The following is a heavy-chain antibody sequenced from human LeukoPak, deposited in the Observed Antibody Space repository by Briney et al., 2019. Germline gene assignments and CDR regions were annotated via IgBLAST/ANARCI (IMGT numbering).Heavy chain of an antibody. CDR2: IYYSGST. CDR3: GRDAAGVHFDY. CDR1: GGSISSGDYY. V-gene: IGHV4-30-4*01. Sequence: PSETLSLTCTVSGGSISSGDYYWSWIRQPPGKGLEWIGYIYYSGSTYYNPSLKSRVTISLDTSKNQFSLKLSSVTAADTAVYYCGRDAAGVHFDYWGQGTLVTVSS. D-gene: IGHD6-19*01. J-gene: IGHJ4*02.